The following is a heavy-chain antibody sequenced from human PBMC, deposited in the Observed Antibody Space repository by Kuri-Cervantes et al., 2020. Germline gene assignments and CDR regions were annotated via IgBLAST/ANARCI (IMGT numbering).Heavy chain of an antibody. CDR1: GFTFSSYA. D-gene: IGHD2-2*02. Sequence: GGSLRLSCAASGFTFSSYAMSWVRQAPGKGLEWVSAISGSGGSTYYADSVKGRFTISRDNSKNTLYLQMNSLRAEDTAVYYCARGIYCSSTSCYREEYYYYCMDVWGKGTTVTVSS. CDR3: ARGIYCSSTSCYREEYYYYCMDV. CDR2: ISGSGGST. V-gene: IGHV3-23*01. J-gene: IGHJ6*03.